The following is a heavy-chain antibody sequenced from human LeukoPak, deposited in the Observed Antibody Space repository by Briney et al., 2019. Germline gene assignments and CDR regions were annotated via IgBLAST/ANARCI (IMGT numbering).Heavy chain of an antibody. Sequence: PGESLKISCKGSGYSFTSYWIGWVRQMPGKGLEWMGIIYPGDSDTRYSPSFQGQVIISADKSISTAYLQWSSLKASDTAMYYCARRRYYYDSSGYDPETPPAYYFDYWGQGTLVTVSS. CDR2: IYPGDSDT. D-gene: IGHD3-22*01. CDR3: ARRRYYYDSSGYDPETPPAYYFDY. J-gene: IGHJ4*02. CDR1: GYSFTSYW. V-gene: IGHV5-51*01.